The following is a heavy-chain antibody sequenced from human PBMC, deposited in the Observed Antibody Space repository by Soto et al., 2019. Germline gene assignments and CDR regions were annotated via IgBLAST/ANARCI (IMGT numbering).Heavy chain of an antibody. J-gene: IGHJ4*02. V-gene: IGHV3-23*01. CDR3: AKGPDYDILTGYYSSLGHFDY. Sequence: GGSLRLSCAASGFTFSSYAMSWVRQAPGKGLEWVSAISGSGGSTYYADSVKGRFTISRDNSKNTLYLQMNSLRAKDTAVYYCAKGPDYDILTGYYSSLGHFDYWGQGTLVTVSS. D-gene: IGHD3-9*01. CDR1: GFTFSSYA. CDR2: ISGSGGST.